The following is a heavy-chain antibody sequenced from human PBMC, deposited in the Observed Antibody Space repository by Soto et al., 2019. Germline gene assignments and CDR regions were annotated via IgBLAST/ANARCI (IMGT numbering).Heavy chain of an antibody. Sequence: SETLSLTCTVSGGSISSYYWSWIRQPPGKGLEWLGYFYYSGSTKYNPSLKSRVTISVDTPKNQFSLKLSSVTAADTAVYYCARASRAPVLLWFGELLPNYYYYMDVWGKGTTVTVSS. CDR2: FYYSGST. CDR3: ARASRAPVLLWFGELLPNYYYYMDV. D-gene: IGHD3-10*01. CDR1: GGSISSYY. J-gene: IGHJ6*03. V-gene: IGHV4-59*01.